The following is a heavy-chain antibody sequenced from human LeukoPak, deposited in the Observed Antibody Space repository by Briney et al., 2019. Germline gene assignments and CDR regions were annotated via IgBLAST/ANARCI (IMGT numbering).Heavy chain of an antibody. Sequence: PGGSLRLSCTASGLTFSTSGFNWVRQAPGKGLEWVASIGPTGSDRYHADSIKGRFTISRDNANNFPYLQMNSPRAEDTAVYYCATETNGRHYDYWGQGTLLTVSS. CDR3: ATETNGRHYDY. D-gene: IGHD1-14*01. CDR1: GLTFSTSG. J-gene: IGHJ4*02. CDR2: IGPTGSDR. V-gene: IGHV3-21*06.